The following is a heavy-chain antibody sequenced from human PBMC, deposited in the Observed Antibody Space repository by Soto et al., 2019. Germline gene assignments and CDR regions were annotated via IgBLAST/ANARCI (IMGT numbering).Heavy chain of an antibody. J-gene: IGHJ6*02. V-gene: IGHV3-21*01. D-gene: IGHD6-13*01. CDR3: ARAVCYSRINPQPTAYDMVV. CDR1: GFTFNSYI. CDR2: ISSFSNYM. Sequence: WGTLRLSFAVSGFTFNSYIMTWVFQAPGKGLEWVSSISSFSNYMYYTDSVKGRFTISRDNARNSLYLQMNSLRAEDTAVYYCARAVCYSRINPQPTAYDMVVWGQGTTVNVS.